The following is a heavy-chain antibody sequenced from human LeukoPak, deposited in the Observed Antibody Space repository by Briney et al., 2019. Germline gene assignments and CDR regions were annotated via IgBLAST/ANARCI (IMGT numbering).Heavy chain of an antibody. D-gene: IGHD1-1*01. CDR1: GFTFSTYV. J-gene: IGHJ4*02. CDR2: ISGSGGST. V-gene: IGHV3-23*01. Sequence: GGSLRLPCAASGFTFSTYVMSWVRQAPGKGLEWVSAISGSGGSTYYADSVKGRFTISRDNSKNTLYLQMNSLGADDTAVYYCAKGNWRYFDYWGQGTLVTVSS. CDR3: AKGNWRYFDY.